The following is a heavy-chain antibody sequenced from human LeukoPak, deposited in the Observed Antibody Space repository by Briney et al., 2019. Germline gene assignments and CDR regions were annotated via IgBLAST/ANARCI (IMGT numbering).Heavy chain of an antibody. Sequence: ASVKVSCKASGYTFTSYDINWVRQATGQGLEWMGWMNPNSGNTGYAQKFQGRVTMTRNTSISTAYMELSSLRSEDTAVYCCARTTMIVGEGRDAFDIWGQGTMVTVSS. CDR3: ARTTMIVGEGRDAFDI. CDR2: MNPNSGNT. J-gene: IGHJ3*02. V-gene: IGHV1-8*01. D-gene: IGHD3-22*01. CDR1: GYTFTSYD.